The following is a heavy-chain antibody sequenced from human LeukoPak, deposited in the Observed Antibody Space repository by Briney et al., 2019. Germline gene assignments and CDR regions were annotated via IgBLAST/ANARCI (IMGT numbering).Heavy chain of an antibody. CDR1: GGSISSSSYY. D-gene: IGHD6-6*01. CDR3: AGGRGQIAAQYYYYYGMDV. CDR2: IYYSGST. J-gene: IGHJ6*02. V-gene: IGHV4-39*01. Sequence: SETLSLTCTVSGGSISSSSYYWGWIRQPPGKGLEWIGSIYYSGSTYHNPSLKSRVTISVDTSKNQFSLKLSSVTAADTAVYYCAGGRGQIAAQYYYYYGMDVWGQGTTVIVSS.